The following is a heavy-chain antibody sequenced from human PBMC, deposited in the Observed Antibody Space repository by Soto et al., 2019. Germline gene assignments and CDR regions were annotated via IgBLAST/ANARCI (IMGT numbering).Heavy chain of an antibody. CDR2: IYPGDSDT. CDR3: ARSRDGYKFPFVY. D-gene: IGHD5-12*01. J-gene: IGHJ4*02. V-gene: IGHV5-51*01. CDR1: GYSFTTYW. Sequence: PGESLKISCQGSGYSFTTYWIGWVRQMPGKGLEWMGIIYPGDSDTRYSPSFQGQVTFSADKSISTVYLQWSSLKASDTAMYYCARSRDGYKFPFVYWGQGTLVTVSS.